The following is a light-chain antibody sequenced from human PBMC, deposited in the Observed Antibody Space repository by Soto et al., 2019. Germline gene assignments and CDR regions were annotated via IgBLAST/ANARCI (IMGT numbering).Light chain of an antibody. Sequence: DIQMTQSPSTLSASVGDRVTITCRASQSISTWLAWYQQKPGKTPNLLIYKASILEGGVPSRFSGSGSGTECTLTVCSLQPDDFATYYCQQYNVDSRTFGHGTKVELK. CDR3: QQYNVDSRT. V-gene: IGKV1-5*03. J-gene: IGKJ1*01. CDR2: KAS. CDR1: QSISTW.